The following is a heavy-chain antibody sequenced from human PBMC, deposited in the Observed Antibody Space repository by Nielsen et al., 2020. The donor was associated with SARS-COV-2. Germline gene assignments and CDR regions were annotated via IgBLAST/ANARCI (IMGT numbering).Heavy chain of an antibody. CDR1: GGSISSSNW. V-gene: IGHV4-4*02. Sequence: SETLSLTCAVSGGSISSSNWWSWVRQPPGQGLEWIGEIYHSGSTNYNPSLKSQVTISVDKSKNQFSLKLSSVTAADTAVYYCARDPHGSGSYSHYYYYGMDVWGQGTTVTVSS. CDR3: ARDPHGSGSYSHYYYYGMDV. J-gene: IGHJ6*02. D-gene: IGHD3-10*01. CDR2: IYHSGST.